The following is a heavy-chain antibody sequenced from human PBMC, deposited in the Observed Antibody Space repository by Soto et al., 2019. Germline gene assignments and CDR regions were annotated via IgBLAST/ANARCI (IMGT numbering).Heavy chain of an antibody. CDR3: ARDKGTYYYDSSGYYYYYYGMDV. D-gene: IGHD3-22*01. V-gene: IGHV1-69*10. Sequence: ASVKVSCKASGGTFSSYAISWVRQAPGQGLEWMGGIIPILGIANYAQKFQGRVTITADKSTSTAYMELSSLRSEDTAVYYCARDKGTYYYDSSGYYYYYYGMDVWGQGTTVTVSS. CDR2: IIPILGIA. J-gene: IGHJ6*02. CDR1: GGTFSSYA.